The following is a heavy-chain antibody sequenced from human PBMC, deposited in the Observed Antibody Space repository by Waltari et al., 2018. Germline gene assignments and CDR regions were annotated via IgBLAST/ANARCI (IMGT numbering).Heavy chain of an antibody. J-gene: IGHJ4*02. Sequence: EVQLVESGGGLVQPGGSLRLSCAASGLTFGSVWMHWVRQAPGKGPVLVSRIKSDGSDSDYAHSVKGRFTISLDNDKDTLYLQMNSLRAEDTAVYYCARDNWGPAYWGQGTLVTVPS. CDR1: GLTFGSVW. D-gene: IGHD7-27*01. CDR3: ARDNWGPAY. CDR2: IKSDGSDS. V-gene: IGHV3-74*01.